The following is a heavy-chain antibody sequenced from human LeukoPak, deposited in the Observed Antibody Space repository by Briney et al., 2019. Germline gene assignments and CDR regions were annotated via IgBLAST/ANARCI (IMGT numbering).Heavy chain of an antibody. J-gene: IGHJ4*02. CDR2: MNPNSGNT. CDR1: GYTFTSYD. Sequence: GASVKVSCKASGYTFTSYDINWVRQATGQGLEWMGWMNPNSGNTGYAQKFQGRFTMTKNTSISTAYMEMSGLRSEDTAVYYCARGPYDSSAYRFDCWGQGTLVTVSS. D-gene: IGHD3-22*01. V-gene: IGHV1-8*01. CDR3: ARGPYDSSAYRFDC.